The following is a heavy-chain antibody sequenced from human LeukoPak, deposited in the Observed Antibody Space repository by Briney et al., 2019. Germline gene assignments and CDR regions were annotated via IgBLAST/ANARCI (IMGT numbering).Heavy chain of an antibody. CDR1: GYTFTSFY. Sequence: GASVKVSCKASGYTFTSFYMHWVRQAPGQGLEWMGSINPSGGTTTYAQNFQRRFTMPRDTSTSLVYIELSSLRSEDTAVYSCATARGSGRSGSQGLDYWGQGTLVTVSS. CDR2: INPSGGTT. V-gene: IGHV1-46*01. D-gene: IGHD1-1*01. J-gene: IGHJ4*02. CDR3: ATARGSGRSGSQGLDY.